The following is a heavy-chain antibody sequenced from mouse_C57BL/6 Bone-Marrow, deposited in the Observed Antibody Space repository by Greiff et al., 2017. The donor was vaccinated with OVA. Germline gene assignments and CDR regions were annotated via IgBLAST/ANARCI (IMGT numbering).Heavy chain of an antibody. D-gene: IGHD1-1*02. Sequence: EVKVVESGGGLVKPGGSLKLSCAASGFTFSSYTMSWVRQTPEKRLEWVATISGGGGNTYYQDSVKGRFTISRDNAKNTLYLQMSSRRSEDTALYYCARRWWYYFDYWGQGTTRTGSS. J-gene: IGHJ2*01. V-gene: IGHV5-9*01. CDR1: GFTFSSYT. CDR2: ISGGGGNT. CDR3: ARRWWYYFDY.